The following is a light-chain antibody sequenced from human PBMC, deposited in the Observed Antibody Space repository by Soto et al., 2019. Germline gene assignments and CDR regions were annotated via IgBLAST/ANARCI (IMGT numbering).Light chain of an antibody. CDR1: QSVSSSH. V-gene: IGKV3-20*01. J-gene: IGKJ2*01. CDR2: GAS. CDR3: HQYDSSPHT. Sequence: EIVLTQSPGTLSLSPGERATLSCRASQSVSSSHLAWYQQNPGQAPRLLIYGASSRPTRIPDRFSGSGSGTDFTLTISRLETEDFAMYYCHQYDSSPHTVGQGTKLEIK.